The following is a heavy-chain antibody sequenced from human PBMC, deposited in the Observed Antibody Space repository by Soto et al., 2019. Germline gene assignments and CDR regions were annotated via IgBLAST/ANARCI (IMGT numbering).Heavy chain of an antibody. CDR3: AREGDGYNSEYVEY. CDR2: ISGSTGAV. CDR1: GFTFSRSS. D-gene: IGHD5-12*01. Sequence: EVQLVESGGGLVQPGGSLRLSCAASGFTFSRSSMDWVRQAPGKGLEWVSHISGSTGAVYYADSVKGRFTISRDNAKNSLYLQMNRLRAEDTAGYYCAREGDGYNSEYVEYWGQGTLVTVSS. V-gene: IGHV3-48*01. J-gene: IGHJ1*01.